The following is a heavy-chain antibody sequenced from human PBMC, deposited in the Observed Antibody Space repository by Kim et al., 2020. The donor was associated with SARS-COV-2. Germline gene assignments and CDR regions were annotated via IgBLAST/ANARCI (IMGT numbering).Heavy chain of an antibody. J-gene: IGHJ6*02. V-gene: IGHV4-59*08. D-gene: IGHD3-3*01. CDR1: GGSISSYY. CDR3: ARQTGTISDPYYYGMDV. Sequence: SETLSLTCTVSGGSISSYYWSWIRQPPGKGLEWIGYIYYSGSTNYNPSLKSRVTISVDTSKNQFSLKLSSVTAAGTAVYYCARQTGTISDPYYYGMDVWGQGTTVTVSS. CDR2: IYYSGST.